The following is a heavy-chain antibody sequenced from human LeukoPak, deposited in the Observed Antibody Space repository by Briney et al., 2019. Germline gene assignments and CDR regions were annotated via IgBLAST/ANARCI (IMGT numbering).Heavy chain of an antibody. J-gene: IGHJ4*02. CDR3: AKGGIGHQGVFDY. V-gene: IGHV3-23*01. CDR1: GFTFSSYA. Sequence: GGSLRLSCAASGFTFSSYAMSWVRPAPGKGLEWVSAISGSGGSTYYADSVKGRFTISRDNSKNTRYLQMNSLRAEDTAVYHCAKGGIGHQGVFDYWGQGTLVTVSA. CDR2: ISGSGGST. D-gene: IGHD2-2*01.